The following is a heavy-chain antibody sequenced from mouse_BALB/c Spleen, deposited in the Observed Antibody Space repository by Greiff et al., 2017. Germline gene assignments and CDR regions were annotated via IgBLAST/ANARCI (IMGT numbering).Heavy chain of an antibody. CDR2: ISTYYGDA. CDR1: GYTFTDYA. V-gene: IGHV1S137*01. CDR3: ARRPYGSTSYAMDY. D-gene: IGHD1-1*01. Sequence: QVQLQQSGAELVRPGVSVKISCKGSGYTFTDYAMHWVKQSHAKSLEWIGVISTYYGDASYNQKFKGKATMTVDKSSSTAYMELARLTSEDSAIYYCARRPYGSTSYAMDYWGQGTSVTVSS. J-gene: IGHJ4*01.